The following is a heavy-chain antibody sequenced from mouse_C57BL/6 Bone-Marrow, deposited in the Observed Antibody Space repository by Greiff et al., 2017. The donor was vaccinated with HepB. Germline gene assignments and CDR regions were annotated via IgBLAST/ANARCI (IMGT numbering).Heavy chain of an antibody. Sequence: EVKLQQSGPELVKPGASVKISCKASGYTFTDYYMNWVKQSHGKSLEWIGDINPNNGGTSYNQKFKGKATLTVDKSSSTAYMELRSLTSEDSAVYYCARTRITTVVATDFDYWGQGTTLTVSS. J-gene: IGHJ2*01. CDR2: INPNNGGT. D-gene: IGHD1-1*01. CDR1: GYTFTDYY. CDR3: ARTRITTVVATDFDY. V-gene: IGHV1-26*01.